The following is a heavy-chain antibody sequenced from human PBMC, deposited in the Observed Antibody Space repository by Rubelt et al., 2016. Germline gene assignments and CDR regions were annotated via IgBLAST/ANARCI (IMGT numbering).Heavy chain of an antibody. Sequence: GRSLRLSCTTSGFTFGDYSMSWLRPAPGKGLEWAASISSSSSYINYADSVKGRLTISRDTSKNTLYLQMNSRRAEDTAVYYCATVIGGRYPNDFDIWGQGTVVTASS. CDR3: ATVIGGRYPNDFDI. V-gene: IGHV3-23*01. CDR2: ISSSSSYI. J-gene: IGHJ3*02. CDR1: GFTFGDYS. D-gene: IGHD1-26*01.